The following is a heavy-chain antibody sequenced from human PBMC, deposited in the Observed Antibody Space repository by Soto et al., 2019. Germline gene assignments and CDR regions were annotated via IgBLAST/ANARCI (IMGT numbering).Heavy chain of an antibody. CDR2: IDPSDSYT. J-gene: IGHJ6*02. CDR1: GYSFTSYW. D-gene: IGHD2-8*01. V-gene: IGHV5-10-1*01. Sequence: GESLKISCKGSGYSFTSYWISRVRQMPGKGLEWMGRIDPSDSYTNYSPSFQGHVTISADKSISTAYLQWSSLKASDTAMYYCARPNGYYYYYGTDVWGQGTTVTVSS. CDR3: ARPNGYYYYYGTDV.